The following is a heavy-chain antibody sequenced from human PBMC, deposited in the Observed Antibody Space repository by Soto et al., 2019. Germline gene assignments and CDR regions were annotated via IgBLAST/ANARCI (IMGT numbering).Heavy chain of an antibody. CDR1: GGSITSGGYY. CDR3: ARDRRFLGFYVMDV. V-gene: IGHV4-31*03. Sequence: QVQLPESGPGLVKPSQTLSPTCTVSGGSITSGGYYWSWIRPHPGKGLEWIGYIYYSGSIYYNPSLKSRVIISGDTSKNQFSLKLSSVTAADTAVYYCARDRRFLGFYVMDVWGQGTTVTFSS. CDR2: IYYSGSI. D-gene: IGHD3-3*01. J-gene: IGHJ6*02.